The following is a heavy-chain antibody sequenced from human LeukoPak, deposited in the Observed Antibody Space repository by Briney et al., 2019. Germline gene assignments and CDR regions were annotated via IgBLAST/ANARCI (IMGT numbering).Heavy chain of an antibody. J-gene: IGHJ4*02. CDR1: GYTLTELS. CDR3: ATPRAGETWIQLSS. V-gene: IGHV1-24*01. D-gene: IGHD5-18*01. Sequence: ASVKVSCKVSGYTLTELSMHWVRQAPGKGPEWMGGFDPEDGETIYAQKFQGRVTMTEDTSTDTAYMELSSLRSEDTAVYYCATPRAGETWIQLSSWGQGTLVTVSS. CDR2: FDPEDGET.